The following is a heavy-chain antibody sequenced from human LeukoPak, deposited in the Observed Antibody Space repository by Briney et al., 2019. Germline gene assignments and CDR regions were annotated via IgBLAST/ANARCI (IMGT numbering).Heavy chain of an antibody. CDR2: ISSSSSYI. CDR1: GFTFSSYT. D-gene: IGHD4-17*01. V-gene: IGHV3-21*01. J-gene: IGHJ6*02. Sequence: GGSLRLSCAASGFTFSSYTMDWVRQAPGKGLEWVSSISSSSSYIYYADSVKGRFTISRDNAKNSLYLQINSLRAEDTAVYYCARESTTVTIKKYGMDVWGQGTTVTVSS. CDR3: ARESTTVTIKKYGMDV.